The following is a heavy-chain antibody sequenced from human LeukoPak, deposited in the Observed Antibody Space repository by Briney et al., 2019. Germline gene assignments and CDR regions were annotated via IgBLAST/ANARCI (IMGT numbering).Heavy chain of an antibody. D-gene: IGHD6-13*01. Sequence: GGSLRLSCAASGFTFDNYGINWVRRAPGKGLEWVSRIHWNGGRTGYADSVKGRFTISRDNAKNSLYLQMNSLRAEDTAVYYCARGRASSSWYEVGFDPWGQGTLVTVSS. J-gene: IGHJ5*02. CDR3: ARGRASSSWYEVGFDP. CDR2: IHWNGGRT. V-gene: IGHV3-20*04. CDR1: GFTFDNYG.